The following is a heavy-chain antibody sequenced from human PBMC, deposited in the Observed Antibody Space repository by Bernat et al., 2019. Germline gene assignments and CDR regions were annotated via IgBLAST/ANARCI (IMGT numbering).Heavy chain of an antibody. V-gene: IGHV3-7*01. D-gene: IGHD3-3*01. Sequence: EVQLVESGGGLVQPGGSLRLSCAASGFTFSSYWMSWVRQAPGKGLEWVANIKQDGSEKYYGDSVKGRFTISRDNAKNSRYLQMNSLRAEDTAVYYCARDVGRWSAEEDAFDIWGQGTMVTVSS. CDR1: GFTFSSYW. J-gene: IGHJ3*02. CDR3: ARDVGRWSAEEDAFDI. CDR2: IKQDGSEK.